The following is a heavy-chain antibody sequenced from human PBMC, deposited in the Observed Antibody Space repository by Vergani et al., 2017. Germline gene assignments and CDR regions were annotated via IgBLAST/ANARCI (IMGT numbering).Heavy chain of an antibody. Sequence: QVQLVQSGAEVKKPGASVKVSCKASGYTFTSYYMHWVRQAPGQRLEWMGWINAGNGNTKYSQKFQGRVTITRDTSASTAYMELSSLRSEDTAVYYCARDYDFWSGSEYYFDYWGQGTLVTVSS. CDR1: GYTFTSYY. J-gene: IGHJ4*02. CDR3: ARDYDFWSGSEYYFDY. CDR2: INAGNGNT. D-gene: IGHD3-3*01. V-gene: IGHV1-3*01.